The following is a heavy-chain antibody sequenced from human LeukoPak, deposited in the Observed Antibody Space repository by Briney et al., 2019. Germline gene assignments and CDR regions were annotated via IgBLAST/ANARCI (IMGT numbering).Heavy chain of an antibody. CDR2: MNRDGSEK. CDR1: GFTFSSYW. D-gene: IGHD3-16*01. CDR3: ARDGGIIRFGGQDV. Sequence: PGGSLRLSCAACGFTFSSYWMSWVRQAPGKGLEWVANMNRDGSEKNYVDSIKGRFTISRDNAANSLYLQMNSLRVEDTAVYYCARDGGIIRFGGQDVWGQGTTIIVS. V-gene: IGHV3-7*01. J-gene: IGHJ6*02.